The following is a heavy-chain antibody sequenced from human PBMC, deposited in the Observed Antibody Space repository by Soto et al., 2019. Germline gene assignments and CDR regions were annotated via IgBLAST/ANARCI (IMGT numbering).Heavy chain of an antibody. CDR1: GFTFSSFG. CDR3: ETDSRCRSHSCPHYYYYGMDV. CDR2: TSYDGSNT. D-gene: IGHD2-2*01. J-gene: IGHJ6*02. Sequence: GVSLRLSCAASGFTFSSFGMHWVRQSPGKGLEWVAVTSYDGSNTYYADSVKGRFTISRDNSKDTLYLQMNSLRAEDTAVSYCETDSRCRSHSCPHYYYYGMDVWGQGTTVTVSS. V-gene: IGHV3-30*03.